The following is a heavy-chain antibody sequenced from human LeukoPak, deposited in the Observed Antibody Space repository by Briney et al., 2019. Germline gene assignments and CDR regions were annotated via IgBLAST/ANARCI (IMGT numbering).Heavy chain of an antibody. D-gene: IGHD3-16*02. CDR1: GGSISSSSYY. CDR3: AKEIQGYVWGSYRAPGYFDY. Sequence: PSETLSLTCTVSGGSISSSSYYWGWIRQPPGKGLEWVSAISGSGGSTYYADSVKGRFTISRDNSKNTLYLQMNSLRAEDTAVYYCAKEIQGYVWGSYRAPGYFDYWGQGTLVTVSS. V-gene: IGHV3-23*01. J-gene: IGHJ4*02. CDR2: ISGSGGST.